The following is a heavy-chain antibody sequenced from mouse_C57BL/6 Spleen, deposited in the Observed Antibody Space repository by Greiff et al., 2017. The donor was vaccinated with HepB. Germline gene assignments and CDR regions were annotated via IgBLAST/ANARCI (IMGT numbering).Heavy chain of an antibody. Sequence: QVQQQPGAELVKPGASVKLSCKASGYTFTSYWMQWVKQRPGQGLEWIGEIDPSDSYTNYNQKFKGKATLTVDTSSSTAYMQLSSLTSEDSAVYYCARRSYYYGDYWGQGTTLTVSS. CDR3: ARRSYYYGDY. D-gene: IGHD2-1*01. CDR1: GYTFTSYW. CDR2: IDPSDSYT. V-gene: IGHV1-50*01. J-gene: IGHJ2*01.